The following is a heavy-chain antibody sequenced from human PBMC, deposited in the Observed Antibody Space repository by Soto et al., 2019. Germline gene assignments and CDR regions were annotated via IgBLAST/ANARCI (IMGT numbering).Heavy chain of an antibody. CDR2: IYWDDEK. D-gene: IGHD3-10*01. V-gene: IGHV2-5*02. CDR1: EFSLTTSGEG. J-gene: IGHJ4*02. Sequence: QITLKESGPPLVKPTQTLTLTCTFSEFSLTTSGEGVGWIRQPPGEALEWLGLIYWDDEKRYSPSLNNRLTITKDTSRTQVVLTLTNMDPVDTATYYCAHVFMVRGVSYFDYWGQGTLVTVSS. CDR3: AHVFMVRGVSYFDY.